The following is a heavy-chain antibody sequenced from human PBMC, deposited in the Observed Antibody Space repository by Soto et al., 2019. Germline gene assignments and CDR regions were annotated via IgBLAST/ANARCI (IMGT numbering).Heavy chain of an antibody. CDR2: IWYDGSNK. J-gene: IGHJ5*02. D-gene: IGHD3-10*01. CDR3: ARDYYGSGSYYNVVDGWFEP. CDR1: GFTFSSYG. Sequence: GSLRLSCAASGFTFSSYGMHWVRQAPGKGLEWVAVIWYDGSNKYYADSVKGRFTISRDNSKNTLYLQMNSLRAEDTAVYYCARDYYGSGSYYNVVDGWFEPWGQGTLVTVSS. V-gene: IGHV3-33*01.